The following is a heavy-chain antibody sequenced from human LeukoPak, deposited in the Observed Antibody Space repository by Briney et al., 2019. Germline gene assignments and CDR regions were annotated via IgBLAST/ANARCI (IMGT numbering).Heavy chain of an antibody. D-gene: IGHD1-26*01. J-gene: IGHJ2*01. V-gene: IGHV4-38-2*01. CDR3: AGQDVGPPYWYFDL. CDR1: GGSFSGYY. CDR2: IYHSGST. Sequence: PSETLSLTCAVYGGSFSGYYWGWIRQPPGKGLEWIGSIYHSGSTYYNPSLKSRVTISVDTSKNQFSLKLSSVTAADTAVYYCAGQDVGPPYWYFDLWGRGTLVTVSS.